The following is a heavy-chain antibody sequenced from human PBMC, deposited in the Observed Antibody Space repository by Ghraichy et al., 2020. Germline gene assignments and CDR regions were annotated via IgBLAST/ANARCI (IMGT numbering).Heavy chain of an antibody. CDR1: GFSFSNYL. CDR3: AKGDVVVEAAAFYYYYGLDA. D-gene: IGHD2-15*01. V-gene: IGHV3-23*01. Sequence: LSLTCEASGFSFSNYLMSWVRQAPGKGLEWVAGISGDGSHTYYADSVKGRFTFSRDNSKNSLSLPMNSLEAGDTAVYYCAKGDVVVEAAAFYYYYGLDAWGQGTTVIVSS. CDR2: ISGDGSHT. J-gene: IGHJ6*02.